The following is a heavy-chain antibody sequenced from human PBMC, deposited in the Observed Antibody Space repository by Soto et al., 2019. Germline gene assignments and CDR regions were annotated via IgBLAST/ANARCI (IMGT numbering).Heavy chain of an antibody. CDR3: ARLRLRIAAAGNHYYYYYMDV. CDR2: IYYSGST. J-gene: IGHJ6*03. Sequence: QRELQESGPGLVKPSETLSLTCTVSGGSISSSSYYWGWIRQPPGKGLEWIGSIYYSGSTYYNPSLKSRVTISVDTSKNQFSLKLSSVTAADTAVYYCARLRLRIAAAGNHYYYYYMDVWGKGTTVTVSS. D-gene: IGHD6-13*01. V-gene: IGHV4-39*01. CDR1: GGSISSSSYY.